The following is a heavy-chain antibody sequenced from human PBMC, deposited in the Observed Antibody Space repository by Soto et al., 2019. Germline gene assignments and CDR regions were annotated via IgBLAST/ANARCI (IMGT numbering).Heavy chain of an antibody. D-gene: IGHD4-4*01. CDR3: ARIKDSDYEDQFDF. V-gene: IGHV4-39*01. J-gene: IGHJ4*02. CDR2: SGST. Sequence: SETLSLTCTVSGVSISSTSYYWGWIRQPAGKGLEWIGSSGSTNYNPSLKSRVTISVDTSKNRFSLKLSSVTAADTALYYCARIKDSDYEDQFDFWGPGTLVTVSS. CDR1: GVSISSTSYY.